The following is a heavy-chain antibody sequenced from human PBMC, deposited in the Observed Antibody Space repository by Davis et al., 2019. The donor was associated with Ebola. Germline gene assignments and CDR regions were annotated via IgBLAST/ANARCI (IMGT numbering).Heavy chain of an antibody. CDR3: ASLRDCSSSLRCFPWVDV. D-gene: IGHD2-2*01. CDR1: GAGSISTSVW. Sequence: GSLRLSCTVSGAGSISTSVWWSWVRQTPGKGLEWIGEIYHSGDTNYNPSPKSRVTMSVDRSKNQFSLNLRSVTAADSAVYYCASLRDCSSSLRCFPWVDVWGQGTTVSVSS. CDR2: IYHSGDT. V-gene: IGHV4-4*02. J-gene: IGHJ6*02.